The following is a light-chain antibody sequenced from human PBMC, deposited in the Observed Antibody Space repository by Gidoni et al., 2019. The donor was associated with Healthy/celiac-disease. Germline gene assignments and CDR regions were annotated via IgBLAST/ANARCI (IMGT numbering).Light chain of an antibody. J-gene: IGLJ3*02. V-gene: IGLV4-69*01. Sequence: QLVLTQSPSASASLAASVKLTCTLSSGHSSYAIAWHQQQPEKGPRYLMKLNSDGSHSKGDGIPDRFSGSSSGAERYLTISSLQSEDEADYYCQTWGTGIQWVFGGGTKLTV. CDR2: LNSDGSH. CDR3: QTWGTGIQWV. CDR1: SGHSSYA.